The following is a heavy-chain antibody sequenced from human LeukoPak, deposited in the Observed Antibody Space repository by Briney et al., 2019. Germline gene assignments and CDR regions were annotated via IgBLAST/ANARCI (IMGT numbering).Heavy chain of an antibody. CDR3: ARALLVRNGYNYSPNYFDY. CDR2: IYSGGTT. CDR1: GLTVNSNY. J-gene: IGHJ4*02. V-gene: IGHV3-53*01. D-gene: IGHD5-24*01. Sequence: PGGSLRLSCAASGLTVNSNYMYWVRQAPGKGLQWVSVIYSGGTTYYADSVKGRFTISRDNSKNTLYLQMNSLRAEDTAVYYCARALLVRNGYNYSPNYFDYWGQGTLVTVSS.